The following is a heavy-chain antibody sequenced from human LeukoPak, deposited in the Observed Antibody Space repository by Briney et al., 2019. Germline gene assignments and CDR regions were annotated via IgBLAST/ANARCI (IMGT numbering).Heavy chain of an antibody. J-gene: IGHJ4*02. Sequence: GGSLRLSCAGSGFTFGGYGMHWFRQTPGKGLEWVAVIAYDGSRAFYADSVKGRFTISRDNSRNAMSVQMDDLRAEDTAVYYCTRYNNDHFDYWGQGTLVTVSS. CDR2: IAYDGSRA. CDR1: GFTFGGYG. CDR3: TRYNNDHFDY. V-gene: IGHV3-33*01. D-gene: IGHD1-14*01.